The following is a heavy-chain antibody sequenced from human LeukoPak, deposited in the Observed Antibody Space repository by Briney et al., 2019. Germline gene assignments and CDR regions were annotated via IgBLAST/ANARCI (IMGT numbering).Heavy chain of an antibody. CDR3: ARDNSTVNFYWYFDL. J-gene: IGHJ2*01. D-gene: IGHD2/OR15-2a*01. V-gene: IGHV4-61*01. CDR2: IYYSGST. CDR1: GGSVSSGSYY. Sequence: SETLSLTCTVSGGSVSSGSYYWSWIRQPPGKGLEWIGYIYYSGSTNYNPSLKSRVTISVDTSKNQFSLKPSSVTAADTAVYYCARDNSTVNFYWYFDLWGRGTLVTVSS.